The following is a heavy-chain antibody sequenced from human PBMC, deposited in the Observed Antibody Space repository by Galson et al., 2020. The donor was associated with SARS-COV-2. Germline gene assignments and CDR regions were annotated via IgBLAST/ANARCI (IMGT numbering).Heavy chain of an antibody. V-gene: IGHV3-30*18. J-gene: IGHJ3*02. D-gene: IGHD6-19*01. CDR2: ISSDGTYK. CDR1: GFTFSNFG. Sequence: SLKISCTASGFTFSNFGMHWVRQAPGKGLEWVATISSDGTYKFYADSVRGRFTISRDISKDTLYLQMNNLRGEDTAVYYCAKIWSAESSGWFDPLDIWGQGTMVTVSS. CDR3: AKIWSAESSGWFDPLDI.